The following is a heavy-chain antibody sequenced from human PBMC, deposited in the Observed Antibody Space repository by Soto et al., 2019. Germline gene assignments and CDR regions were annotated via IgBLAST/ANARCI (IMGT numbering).Heavy chain of an antibody. J-gene: IGHJ6*02. CDR2: IKQDGSEK. D-gene: IGHD6-19*01. Sequence: VGSLRLSCAASGFTFSSYWMSWVRQAPGKGLEWVANIKQDGSEKYYVDSVKGRFTISRDNAKNSLYLQMNSLRAEDTAVYYCARDRRAGSGWYYYYYYYGMDVWGQGTMVTVSS. CDR3: ARDRRAGSGWYYYYYYYGMDV. CDR1: GFTFSSYW. V-gene: IGHV3-7*03.